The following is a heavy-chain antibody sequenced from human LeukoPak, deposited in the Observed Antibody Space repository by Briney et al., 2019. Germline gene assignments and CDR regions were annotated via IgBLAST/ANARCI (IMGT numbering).Heavy chain of an antibody. V-gene: IGHV1-2*06. CDR3: ARDFALDRFDP. Sequence: ASVKVSCKASGYAFTGYYIHWVRQAPGQGLEWMGRINPNSGGTNYAQKFQGRVTMTRDTSISTAYMELSRLTSDDTAVYYCARDFALDRFDPWGQGTLVTVSS. CDR1: GYAFTGYY. D-gene: IGHD3-3*01. J-gene: IGHJ5*02. CDR2: INPNSGGT.